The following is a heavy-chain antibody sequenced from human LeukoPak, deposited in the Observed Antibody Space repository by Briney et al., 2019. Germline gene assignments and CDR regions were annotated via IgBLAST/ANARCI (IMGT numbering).Heavy chain of an antibody. Sequence: PGGSLRLSCAASGFTFSSYSMNWVRQAPGKGLEWVSYVSSSSSTIYYAESVKGRFTISRDNAKNSLYLQMNSLRAEDTAVYYCAREGGAGFDYWGQGTLVTVSS. CDR1: GFTFSSYS. J-gene: IGHJ4*02. V-gene: IGHV3-48*01. CDR3: AREGGAGFDY. D-gene: IGHD3-16*01. CDR2: VSSSSSTI.